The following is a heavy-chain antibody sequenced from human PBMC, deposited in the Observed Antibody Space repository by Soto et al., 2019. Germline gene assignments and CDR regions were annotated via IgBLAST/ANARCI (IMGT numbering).Heavy chain of an antibody. D-gene: IGHD6-19*01. Sequence: TGGSLRLCCAAYGFTFDDHAMPWVRQATAPGLDWVSLISWDGGSTYYADSVTGRFTISRDNSKNSLYLQMNSLRAEDTALYYCAKDMGPVADNNYYYYGMDVWGQGTTVTV. CDR1: GFTFDDHA. V-gene: IGHV3-43D*04. J-gene: IGHJ6*02. CDR3: AKDMGPVADNNYYYYGMDV. CDR2: ISWDGGST.